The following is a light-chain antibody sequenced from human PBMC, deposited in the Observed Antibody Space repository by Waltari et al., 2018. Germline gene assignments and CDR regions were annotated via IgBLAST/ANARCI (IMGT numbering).Light chain of an antibody. V-gene: IGLV3-10*01. CDR2: EDT. CDR1: ALPKKY. Sequence: SYELTQPPSVSVSPGQTATITCSGDALPKKYAYWYQQKSGQAPVLVIYEDTKRPSGIPERFSGSSSGTTATFIISGAQVEDEADYYCYSKDSSGNHRVFGGGTKLTVL. CDR3: YSKDSSGNHRV. J-gene: IGLJ2*01.